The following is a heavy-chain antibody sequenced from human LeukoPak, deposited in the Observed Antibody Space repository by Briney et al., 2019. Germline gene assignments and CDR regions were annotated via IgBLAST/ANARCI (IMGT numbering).Heavy chain of an antibody. D-gene: IGHD6-19*01. Sequence: GGSLRLSCAASGFTFSRYAMSWVRQAPGKGLEWVSAISGSGGGTLYPDSVKGPFTISRDNSKNTLYLQMTSLRAEDTAVYYCAKRIAVAGRGASEYFDYWGQGTLVTVSS. CDR1: GFTFSRYA. CDR3: AKRIAVAGRGASEYFDY. V-gene: IGHV3-23*01. J-gene: IGHJ4*02. CDR2: ISGSGGGT.